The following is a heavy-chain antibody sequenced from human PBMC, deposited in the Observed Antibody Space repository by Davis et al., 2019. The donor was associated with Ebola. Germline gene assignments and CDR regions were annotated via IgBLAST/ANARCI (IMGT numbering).Heavy chain of an antibody. J-gene: IGHJ4*02. Sequence: GESLKISCAASGFTFSSYWMHWVRQAPGKGLEWVAVIWYDGSNKYYADSVKGRFTISRDNSKNTLYLQMNSLKAEDTAVYYCAREGLWFGELFRSGYYFDYWGQGTLVTVSS. D-gene: IGHD3-10*01. CDR2: IWYDGSNK. CDR3: AREGLWFGELFRSGYYFDY. CDR1: GFTFSSYW. V-gene: IGHV3-33*08.